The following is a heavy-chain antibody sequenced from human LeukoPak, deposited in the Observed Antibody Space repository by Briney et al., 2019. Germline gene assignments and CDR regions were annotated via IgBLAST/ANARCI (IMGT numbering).Heavy chain of an antibody. V-gene: IGHV1-69*13. CDR1: GGTFSSYA. J-gene: IGHJ6*03. CDR2: IIPIFGTA. D-gene: IGHD6-19*01. Sequence: SVKVSCKASGGTFSSYAISWVRQAPGQGLEWMGGIIPIFGTANYAQKFQGRVTITADESTSTAYMELSSLRSEDTAVYYCARDGAVAGTGRYYYYMDVWGKGTTVTVSS. CDR3: ARDGAVAGTGRYYYYMDV.